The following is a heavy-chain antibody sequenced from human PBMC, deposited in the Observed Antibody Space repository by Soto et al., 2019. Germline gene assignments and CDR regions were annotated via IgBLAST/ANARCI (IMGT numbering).Heavy chain of an antibody. V-gene: IGHV4-34*01. CDR3: ARSVRITIFGVVPPFDS. CDR2: INHSGST. J-gene: IGHJ4*02. CDR1: GGSFSGYY. Sequence: SETLSLTCAVYGGSFSGYYWSWIRQPPGKGLEWIGEINHSGSTNYNPSLKSRVTISVDTSKNQFSLKLSSVTAADTAVYYCARSVRITIFGVVPPFDSWVKGTLVTVSS. D-gene: IGHD3-3*01.